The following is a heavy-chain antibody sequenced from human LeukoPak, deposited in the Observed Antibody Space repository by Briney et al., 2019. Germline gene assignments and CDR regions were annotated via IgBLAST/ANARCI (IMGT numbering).Heavy chain of an antibody. CDR2: INPNSGGT. Sequence: ASEKVSCKASGYTFTGYYMHWVRQAPGQGLEWMGWINPNSGGTNYAQKFQGRVTMTRDTSISTAYMELSRLRSDDTAVYYCARETGYYDSSGFDYWGQGTLVTVSS. J-gene: IGHJ4*02. D-gene: IGHD3-22*01. V-gene: IGHV1-2*02. CDR1: GYTFTGYY. CDR3: ARETGYYDSSGFDY.